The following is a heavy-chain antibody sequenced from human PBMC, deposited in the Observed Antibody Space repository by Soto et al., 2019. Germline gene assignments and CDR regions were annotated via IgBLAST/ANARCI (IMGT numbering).Heavy chain of an antibody. CDR3: ARCGTDIVVVPAAREDYYYYGMDV. J-gene: IGHJ6*02. CDR2: IYYSGST. D-gene: IGHD2-2*01. Sequence: SETPSLTCTVSGGSISSGGYYWSWIRQHPGKGLEWIGYIYYSGSTYYNPSLKSRVTISVDTSKNQFSLKLSSVTAADTAVYYCARCGTDIVVVPAAREDYYYYGMDVWGQGTTVTVSS. V-gene: IGHV4-31*03. CDR1: GGSISSGGYY.